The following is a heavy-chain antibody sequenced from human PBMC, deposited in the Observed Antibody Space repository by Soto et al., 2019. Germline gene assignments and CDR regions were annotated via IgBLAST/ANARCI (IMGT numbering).Heavy chain of an antibody. V-gene: IGHV1-3*01. CDR1: GYTFTSYA. CDR2: INAGNGNT. D-gene: IGHD3-3*01. CDR3: ARDDDFWSGYFTGMDV. J-gene: IGHJ4*02. Sequence: GASVKVSCKASGYTFTSYAMHWVRQAPGQRLEWMGWINAGNGNTKYSQKFQGRVTITRDTSASTAYMELSSLRSEDTAVYYCARDDDFWSGYFTGMDVWGQGTLVTVSS.